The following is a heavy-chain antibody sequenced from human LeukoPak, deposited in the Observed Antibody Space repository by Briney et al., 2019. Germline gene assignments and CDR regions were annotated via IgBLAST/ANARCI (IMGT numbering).Heavy chain of an antibody. J-gene: IGHJ4*02. CDR1: GGTLSRFA. CDR3: ARVPQNYYYDSSYLDY. Sequence: GASVKVSCKASGGTLSRFAISWVRQAPGQGLEWMGWISAYNGNTNYAQKLQGRVTMTTDTSTSTAYMELRSLRSDDTAVYYCARVPQNYYYDSSYLDYWGQGTLVTVSS. D-gene: IGHD3-22*01. V-gene: IGHV1-18*01. CDR2: ISAYNGNT.